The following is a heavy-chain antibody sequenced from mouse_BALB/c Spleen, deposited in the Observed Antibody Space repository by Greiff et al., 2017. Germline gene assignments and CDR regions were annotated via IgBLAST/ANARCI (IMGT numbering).Heavy chain of an antibody. CDR1: GFTFSSYT. V-gene: IGHV5-12-2*01. J-gene: IGHJ3*01. CDR3: ARQDYGNPWFAY. Sequence: EVKLQESGGGLVQPGGSLKLSCAASGFTFSSYTMSWVRQTPEKRLEWVAYISNGGGSTYYPDTVKGRFTISRDNAKNTLYLQMSSLKSEDTAMYYCARQDYGNPWFAYWGQGTLVTVSA. CDR2: ISNGGGST. D-gene: IGHD2-1*01.